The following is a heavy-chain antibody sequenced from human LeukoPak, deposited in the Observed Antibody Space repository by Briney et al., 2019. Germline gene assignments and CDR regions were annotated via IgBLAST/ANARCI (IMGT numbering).Heavy chain of an antibody. J-gene: IGHJ3*02. CDR3: AREMGRVVVITEFDAFDI. CDR1: GYTFTGYY. CDR2: INPNSGGT. D-gene: IGHD3-22*01. V-gene: IGHV1-2*02. Sequence: ASVKVSCKASGYTFTGYYMHWVRQAPGQGLEWMGWINPNSGGTNYAQKFQGRVTMTRDTSISTAYMELSRLRSDDTAVYYGAREMGRVVVITEFDAFDIWGQGTMVTVSS.